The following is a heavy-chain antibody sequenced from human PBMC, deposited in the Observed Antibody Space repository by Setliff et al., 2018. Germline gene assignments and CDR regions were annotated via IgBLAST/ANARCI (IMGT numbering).Heavy chain of an antibody. CDR1: GYTFTGYY. CDR2: INPNSGGT. Sequence: ASVKVSCKASGYTFTGYYMHWVRQAPGQGLEWMGWINPNSGGTNYAQKFQGWVTMTRDTSISTAYMELSRLRSDDTAVYYCARGRLPESWEGYSYGHTLDAFDIWGQGTMVT. D-gene: IGHD5-18*01. CDR3: ARGRLPESWEGYSYGHTLDAFDI. V-gene: IGHV1-2*04. J-gene: IGHJ3*02.